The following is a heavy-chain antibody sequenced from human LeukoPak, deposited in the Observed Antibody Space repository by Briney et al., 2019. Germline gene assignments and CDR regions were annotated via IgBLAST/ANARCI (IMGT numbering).Heavy chain of an antibody. CDR3: AKDVWPYTYYYDTHPLGGGFDS. J-gene: IGHJ4*02. V-gene: IGHV3-9*03. Sequence: GRSLRLSCAASGFTFDHYAMHWVRQAPGKGLEWVSSISWNSATIGYADSVRGRFTISRHNAKNSLYLQMNSLRAEDMAFYYCAKDVWPYTYYYDTHPLGGGFDSWGQGTLVTVSS. D-gene: IGHD3-22*01. CDR1: GFTFDHYA. CDR2: ISWNSATI.